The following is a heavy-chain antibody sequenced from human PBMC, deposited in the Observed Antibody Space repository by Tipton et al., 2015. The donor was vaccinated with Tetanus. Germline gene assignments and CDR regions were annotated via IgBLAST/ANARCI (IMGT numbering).Heavy chain of an antibody. Sequence: SLRLSCAASGFTFSTHGMHWVRQAPGKGLEWVALVWYDGTRKYYTESVEGRFTISRDNSKNTLYLQMDSLRVEDTATYFCARKRFVEWLGPLDCRGQGTLVTASS. J-gene: IGHJ4*02. V-gene: IGHV3-33*01. CDR3: ARKRFVEWLGPLDC. D-gene: IGHD3-3*01. CDR2: VWYDGTRK. CDR1: GFTFSTHG.